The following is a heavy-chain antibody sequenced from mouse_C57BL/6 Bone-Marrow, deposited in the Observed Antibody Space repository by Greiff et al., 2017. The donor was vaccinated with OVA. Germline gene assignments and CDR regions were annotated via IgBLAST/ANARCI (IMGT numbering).Heavy chain of an antibody. J-gene: IGHJ1*03. CDR2: IWSGGST. CDR3: ARDAGGTPYCDV. Sequence: QVQLKESGPGLVQPSQSLSITCTVSGFSLTSYGVHWVRQSPGKGLEWLGVIWSGGSTDYNAAFISRLSISKDNSKSQVFFKMNSLQADDTAIYYCARDAGGTPYCDVWGTGTTVTVAS. CDR1: GFSLTSYG. D-gene: IGHD4-1*01. V-gene: IGHV2-2*01.